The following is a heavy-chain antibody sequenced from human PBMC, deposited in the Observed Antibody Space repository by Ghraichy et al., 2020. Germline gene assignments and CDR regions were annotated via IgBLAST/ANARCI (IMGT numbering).Heavy chain of an antibody. J-gene: IGHJ4*02. CDR1: GGSISSSSYY. CDR3: ATGAATTVSTLDY. CDR2: IYYSGST. Sequence: SETLSLTCTVSGGSISSSSYYWGWIRQPPGKGLEWIGSIYYSGSTYYNPSLKSRVTISVDTSKNQFSLKLSSVTAADTAVYYCATGAATTVSTLDYWGQGTLVTVSS. D-gene: IGHD4-17*01. V-gene: IGHV4-39*07.